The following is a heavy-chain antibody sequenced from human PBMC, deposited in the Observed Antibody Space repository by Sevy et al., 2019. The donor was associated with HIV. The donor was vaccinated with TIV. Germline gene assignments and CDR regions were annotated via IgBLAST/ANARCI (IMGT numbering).Heavy chain of an antibody. Sequence: GGSLRLSCAASGFAFSTHAMHWVRQAPGKGLEWVAVISYEGTETFYATSVEGRFTISRDNSKNMLSLQINSLRPEDAAVYYCARDGGYSIKWYPLYWGHGTLVTVSS. CDR3: ARDGGYSIKWYPLY. V-gene: IGHV3-30-3*01. CDR1: GFAFSTHA. D-gene: IGHD1-26*01. J-gene: IGHJ4*01. CDR2: ISYEGTET.